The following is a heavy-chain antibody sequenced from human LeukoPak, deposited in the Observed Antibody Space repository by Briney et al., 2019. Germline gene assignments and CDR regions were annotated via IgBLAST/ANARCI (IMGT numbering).Heavy chain of an antibody. CDR2: IWYGGSNK. CDR3: ARDLLRNDFDY. V-gene: IGHV3-33*01. Sequence: GGSLRLSCAASGFTFSSYGMHWVRQAPGKGLEWVAVIWYGGSNKYYADSVKGRFTISRDNSKNTLYLQMNSLRAEDTAVYYCARDLLRNDFDYWGQGTLVTVSS. CDR1: GFTFSSYG. J-gene: IGHJ4*02.